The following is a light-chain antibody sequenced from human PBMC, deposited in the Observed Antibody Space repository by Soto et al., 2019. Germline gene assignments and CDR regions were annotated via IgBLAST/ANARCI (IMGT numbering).Light chain of an antibody. J-gene: IGLJ1*01. CDR1: SSNIGAGYD. CDR2: GTI. CDR3: QSYDSTLSARYV. Sequence: QAVVTQPPSVSGAPGQRVTISCTGSSSNIGAGYDVHWYQQRPETAPKLLIFGTINRPSGVPDRFSGSKSGTSASLAITGLQAEDEGDYSCQSYDSTLSARYVFGTGTKVTVL. V-gene: IGLV1-40*01.